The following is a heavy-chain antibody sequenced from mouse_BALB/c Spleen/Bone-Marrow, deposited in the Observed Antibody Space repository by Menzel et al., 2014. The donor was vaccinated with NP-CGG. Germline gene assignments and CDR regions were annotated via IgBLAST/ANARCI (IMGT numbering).Heavy chain of an antibody. CDR3: ARTGTDWYFDV. CDR2: ILPGSGST. V-gene: IGHV1-9*01. D-gene: IGHD4-1*01. J-gene: IGHJ1*01. CDR1: GYTFSSYW. Sequence: QVQLQQSGAELMKPGASVKIPCKATGYTFSSYWIEWVKQRPGHGLEWIGEILPGSGSTNYNEKFKGKATFTADTSSNTAYMQLSSLTSEDSAVYYCARTGTDWYFDVWGAGTTVTVSS.